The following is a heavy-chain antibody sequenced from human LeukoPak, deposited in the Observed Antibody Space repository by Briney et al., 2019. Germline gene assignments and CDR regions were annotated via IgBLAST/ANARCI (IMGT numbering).Heavy chain of an antibody. Sequence: SETLSLTCTVSGGAISNYYWSWIRQPPGKGLEWIGYIYYSGSTNYNPSLKSRVTISVDTSRNQFSLKLSSVTAADTAVYYCARKKFIAAGGFDPWGQGTLVTVSS. CDR3: ARKKFIAAGGFDP. CDR2: IYYSGST. CDR1: GGAISNYY. V-gene: IGHV4-59*01. J-gene: IGHJ5*02. D-gene: IGHD6-6*01.